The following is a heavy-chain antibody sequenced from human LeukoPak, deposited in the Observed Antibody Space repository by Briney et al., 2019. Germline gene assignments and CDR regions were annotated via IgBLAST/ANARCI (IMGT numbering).Heavy chain of an antibody. CDR2: IGSSSSYI. V-gene: IGHV3-21*01. CDR1: GFTFSSYS. D-gene: IGHD3-22*01. Sequence: PGGSLRLSCAASGFTFSSYSMNWVRQAPGKGLEWVSSIGSSSSYIYYADSVKGRFTISRDNAKNSLYLQMNSLRAEDTAVYYCARIYDCSGPSFDYWGQGTLVTVSS. J-gene: IGHJ4*02. CDR3: ARIYDCSGPSFDY.